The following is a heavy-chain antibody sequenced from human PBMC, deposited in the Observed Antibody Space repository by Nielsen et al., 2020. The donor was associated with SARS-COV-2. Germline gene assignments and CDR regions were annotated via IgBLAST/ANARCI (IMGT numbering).Heavy chain of an antibody. D-gene: IGHD2-2*01. CDR3: VSQGVCSSTSCYGIMDY. CDR1: GFTFSDKW. V-gene: IGHV3-21*01. CDR2: ISSSSSYI. Sequence: GESLKISCTAYGFTFSDKWMNWVRQAPGKGLEWVSSISSSSSYIYYADSVKGRFTISRDNAKNSLYLQMNSLRAEDTAVYYCVSQGVCSSTSCYGIMDYWGQGTLVTVSS. J-gene: IGHJ4*02.